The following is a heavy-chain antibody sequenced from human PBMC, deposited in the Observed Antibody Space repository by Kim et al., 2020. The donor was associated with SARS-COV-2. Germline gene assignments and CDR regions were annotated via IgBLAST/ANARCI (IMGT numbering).Heavy chain of an antibody. CDR2: IIPIFGTA. D-gene: IGHD3-22*01. Sequence: SVKVSCKASGGTFSSYAISWVRQAPGQGLEWMGGIIPIFGTANYAQKFQGRVTITADESTSTAYMELSSLRSEDTAVYYCARSQKGAYYYDSSGYSVFDYWGQGTLVTVSS. J-gene: IGHJ4*02. CDR1: GGTFSSYA. CDR3: ARSQKGAYYYDSSGYSVFDY. V-gene: IGHV1-69*13.